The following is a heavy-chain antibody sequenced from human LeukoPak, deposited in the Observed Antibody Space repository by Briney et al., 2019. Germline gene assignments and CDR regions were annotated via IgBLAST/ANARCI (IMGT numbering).Heavy chain of an antibody. Sequence: GESLKISCKGSGYSFTNYWIGWVRQMPGKGLEWMAIVYPSDSDTRYCPSFQGQVTVSADKSISTACLQWSSLKASDTAMYYCASLQYSSSWDPGDYWGQGTLVTVSS. V-gene: IGHV5-51*01. CDR2: VYPSDSDT. CDR1: GYSFTNYW. CDR3: ASLQYSSSWDPGDY. D-gene: IGHD6-13*01. J-gene: IGHJ4*02.